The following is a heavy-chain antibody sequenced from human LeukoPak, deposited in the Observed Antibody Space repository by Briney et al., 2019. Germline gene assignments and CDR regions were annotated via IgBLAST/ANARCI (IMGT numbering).Heavy chain of an antibody. CDR2: ISRRSRHV. J-gene: IGHJ1*01. CDR3: VRDLLGSGSTTAYLYH. V-gene: IGHV3-21*01. CDR1: GFTFSSYS. D-gene: IGHD3-10*01. Sequence: PGGSLRLSCAASGFTFSSYSMNWVRQAPGKGLEWVSSISRRSRHVYYAGSVKGRFTISRDDARNSLYLQMNSLRAEDMAVYFCVRDLLGSGSTTAYLYHWGQGTLVTVSS.